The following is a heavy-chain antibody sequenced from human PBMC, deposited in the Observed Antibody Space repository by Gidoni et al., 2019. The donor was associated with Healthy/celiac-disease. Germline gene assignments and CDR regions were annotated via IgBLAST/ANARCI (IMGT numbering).Heavy chain of an antibody. D-gene: IGHD2-2*01. V-gene: IGHV5-10-1*03. CDR3: ARRYCSSTSCPYYYYYGMDV. Sequence: EVQLVQSGAEVTKPGESLRISCKGSGYSFTSYWISWVRQMPGKGLEWMGRIDPSDSYTNYSPSCQGHVTISADKSISTAYLQWSSLKASDTAMYYCARRYCSSTSCPYYYYYGMDVWGQGTTVTVSS. CDR1: GYSFTSYW. CDR2: IDPSDSYT. J-gene: IGHJ6*02.